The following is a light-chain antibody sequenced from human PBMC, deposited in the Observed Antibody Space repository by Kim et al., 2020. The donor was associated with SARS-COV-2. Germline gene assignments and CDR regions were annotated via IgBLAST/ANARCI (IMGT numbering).Light chain of an antibody. V-gene: IGLV2-14*03. Sequence: QSALTQPVSMSGSPGQSITISCSGTSADIGNSNTVSWYQQHSGEAPGLIIYDVRDRPSGVSTRFSGSKSANMASLTISGLRSEDEADYYCCSTSNNLDHVFGSGTRVIVL. CDR3: CSTSNNLDHV. CDR1: SADIGNSNT. CDR2: DVR. J-gene: IGLJ1*01.